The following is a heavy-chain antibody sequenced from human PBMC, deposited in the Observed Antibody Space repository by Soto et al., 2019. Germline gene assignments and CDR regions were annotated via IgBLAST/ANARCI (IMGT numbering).Heavy chain of an antibody. CDR3: ARGVDTAMALYYYYGMDV. J-gene: IGHJ6*02. D-gene: IGHD5-18*01. V-gene: IGHV1-69*13. Sequence: SVKVSCKTSGGTFSSYAISWVRQAPGQGLEWMGGIVPIVDTSTYAQKFQGRVTMTADESTSTVYMELSSLRSDDTAVYYCARGVDTAMALYYYYGMDVWGQGTTVTVS. CDR2: IVPIVDTS. CDR1: GGTFSSYA.